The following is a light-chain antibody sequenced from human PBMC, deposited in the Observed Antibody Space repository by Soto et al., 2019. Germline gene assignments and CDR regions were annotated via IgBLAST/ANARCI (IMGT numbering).Light chain of an antibody. CDR1: SSNIGTYY. CDR2: RNG. V-gene: IGLV1-47*01. Sequence: QSVLTQPPSASGTPGQRVTISCSGSSSNIGTYYVDWYQQLPGTAPKLLIHRNGQRPSGVPDRFSGSKSGPSASLAISGLGSEDEDAYYPGRWDEKLRDYVTGPGSKV. CDR3: GRWDEKLRDYV. J-gene: IGLJ1*01.